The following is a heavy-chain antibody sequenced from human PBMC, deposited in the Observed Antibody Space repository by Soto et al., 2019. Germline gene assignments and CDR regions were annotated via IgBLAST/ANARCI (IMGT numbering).Heavy chain of an antibody. J-gene: IGHJ4*02. Sequence: QITLKESGPTLVKPTQTLTLTCAFSGFSLSTSSVGVGWIRQPPGKALKWIALIFWVDDKRDSPSLKTRLTITKDTTKNQVGLTMTNMDPVDTATNYFAHIGRQFDGLLSRYFFYYWGQGTLVSVSS. CDR2: IFWVDDK. V-gene: IGHV2-5*02. D-gene: IGHD3-9*01. CDR3: AHIGRQFDGLLSRYFFYY. CDR1: GFSLSTSSVG.